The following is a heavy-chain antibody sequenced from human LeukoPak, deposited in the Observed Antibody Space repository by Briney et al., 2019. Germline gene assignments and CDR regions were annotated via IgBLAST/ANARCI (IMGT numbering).Heavy chain of an antibody. CDR2: MNSSSGDT. Sequence: ASVKVSCKASGYTFTGYDINWMRQTTGQGLEWMGWMNSSSGDTGYAQKFQGRVTMTEDTSTDTAYMELSSLRSEDTAVYYCATRNPGVAATDYWGQGTLVTVSS. CDR1: GYTFTGYD. J-gene: IGHJ4*02. CDR3: ATRNPGVAATDY. D-gene: IGHD2-15*01. V-gene: IGHV1-8*01.